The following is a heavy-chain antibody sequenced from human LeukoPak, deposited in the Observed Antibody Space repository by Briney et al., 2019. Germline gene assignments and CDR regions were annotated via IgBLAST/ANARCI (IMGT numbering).Heavy chain of an antibody. Sequence: SETLSLTCAVYGGSFSGYYWSWIRQPPGKGLEWIGEINHSGSTNYNPSLKSRVTISVDTSKNQFSLKLSSVTAADTAVYYCARLRRFGIPDPIDYWGQGTLVTVSS. CDR1: GGSFSGYY. V-gene: IGHV4-34*01. D-gene: IGHD3-16*01. CDR3: ARLRRFGIPDPIDY. CDR2: INHSGST. J-gene: IGHJ4*02.